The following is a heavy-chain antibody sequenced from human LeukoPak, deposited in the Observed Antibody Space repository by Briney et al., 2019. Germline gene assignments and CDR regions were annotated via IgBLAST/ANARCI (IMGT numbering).Heavy chain of an antibody. J-gene: IGHJ4*02. CDR1: GFTFSSYW. V-gene: IGHV3-7*03. D-gene: IGHD3-22*01. CDR2: IKQDGSEK. Sequence: GGSLRLSCAASGFTFSSYWMSWVRQAPGKGLEWVANIKQDGSEKYYVDSVKGQFTISRDNAKNSLYLQMNSLRAEDTAVYYCAKAYDITMIVVVITGFDYWGQGTLVTVSS. CDR3: AKAYDITMIVVVITGFDY.